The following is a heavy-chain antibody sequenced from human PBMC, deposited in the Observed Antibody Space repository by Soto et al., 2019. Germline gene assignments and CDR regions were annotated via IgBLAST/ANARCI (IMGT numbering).Heavy chain of an antibody. CDR2: INPNSGDT. Sequence: GASVKVSCKTTGYIFTGYYMHWVRQAPRQGLEWMGWINPNSGDTNYAQNFQDWVTMTGDTSSSTAYMELSRLRLDDTAVYYCARENYYYMDVWGKGTTVTVSS. V-gene: IGHV1-2*04. CDR1: GYIFTGYY. J-gene: IGHJ6*03. CDR3: ARENYYYMDV.